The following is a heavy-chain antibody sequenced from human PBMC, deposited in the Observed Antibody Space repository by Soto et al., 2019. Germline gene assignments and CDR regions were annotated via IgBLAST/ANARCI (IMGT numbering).Heavy chain of an antibody. CDR1: GFTFSSYG. D-gene: IGHD3-22*01. J-gene: IGHJ4*02. V-gene: IGHV3-30*18. CDR2: ISYDGSNK. Sequence: PGGSLRLSCAASGFTFSSYGMHWVRQAPGKGLEWVAVISYDGSNKYYADSVKGRFTISRDNSKNTLYLQMNSLRAEDTAVYYCAKGLYYYDSSGYYYEYNYFDYWGQGTLVTVSS. CDR3: AKGLYYYDSSGYYYEYNYFDY.